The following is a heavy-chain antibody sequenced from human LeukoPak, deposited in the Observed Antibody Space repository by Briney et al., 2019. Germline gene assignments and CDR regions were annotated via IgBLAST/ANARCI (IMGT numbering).Heavy chain of an antibody. V-gene: IGHV4-59*01. J-gene: IGHJ3*02. CDR3: ARAPREPNYYGSGSPDAFDI. CDR2: IYYSGST. D-gene: IGHD3-10*01. Sequence: SETLSLTCTVSGGSISSYYWSWIRQPPGKGLEWIGYIYYSGSTNYNPSLKSRVTISVDTSKNQFSLKLSSVTAADTAVYYCARAPREPNYYGSGSPDAFDIWGQGTMVTVSS. CDR1: GGSISSYY.